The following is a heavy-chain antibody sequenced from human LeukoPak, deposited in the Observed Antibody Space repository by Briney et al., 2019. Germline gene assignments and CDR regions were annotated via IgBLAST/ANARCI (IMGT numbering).Heavy chain of an antibody. CDR2: IYHSGST. CDR1: GGSIDSSDW. J-gene: IGHJ4*02. Sequence: SETLSLTCAVSGGSIDSSDWWNWVRQPPGKGLEWIGEIYHSGSTNYSPSLKSRVTISVDKSKNQFSLKLSSVTAADTAVYYCARVGSSGWSNVDYWGQGTLVTVSS. CDR3: ARVGSSGWSNVDY. V-gene: IGHV4-4*02. D-gene: IGHD6-19*01.